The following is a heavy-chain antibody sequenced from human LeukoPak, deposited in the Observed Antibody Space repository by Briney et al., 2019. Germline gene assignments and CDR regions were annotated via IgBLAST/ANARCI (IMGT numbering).Heavy chain of an antibody. Sequence: ASVKVSCKASGYTFTGYYMHWVRQASGQGLEWMGWINPNSGGTNYAQKFQGWVTMTRDTSISTAYMELSRLRSDDTAVYYCARDYSGGSYYSFDYWGQGTLVTVSS. CDR3: ARDYSGGSYYSFDY. CDR2: INPNSGGT. V-gene: IGHV1-2*04. J-gene: IGHJ4*02. CDR1: GYTFTGYY. D-gene: IGHD2-15*01.